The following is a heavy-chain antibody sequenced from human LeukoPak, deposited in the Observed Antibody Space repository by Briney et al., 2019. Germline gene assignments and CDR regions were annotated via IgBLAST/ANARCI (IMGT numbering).Heavy chain of an antibody. CDR1: GGSISSYY. V-gene: IGHV4-4*07. Sequence: PSETLSLTCTVSGGSISSYYWSWIRQPAGKGLEWIGRIYTSGSTNYNPSLKSRVTMSVDTSKNQFSLKLSSVTAADTAVYYCARSVVVVAANYYYYYYYMDVWGKGTTVTVSS. CDR3: ARSVVVVAANYYYYYYYMDV. J-gene: IGHJ6*03. CDR2: IYTSGST. D-gene: IGHD2-15*01.